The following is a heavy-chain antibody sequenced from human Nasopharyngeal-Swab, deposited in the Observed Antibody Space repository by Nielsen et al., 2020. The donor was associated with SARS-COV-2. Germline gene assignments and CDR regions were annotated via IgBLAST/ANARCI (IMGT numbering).Heavy chain of an antibody. CDR2: IYYSGST. Sequence: SETLSLTCTVSGGSISSGGYYWSWIRQHPGKGLEWIGYIYYSGSTYYNPSLKSRVTISVDTSKNQFSLKLSSVTAADTAVYYCTRGGGSWIQLWLSAFAIWGQGTMVTVSS. D-gene: IGHD5-18*01. J-gene: IGHJ3*02. V-gene: IGHV4-31*03. CDR1: GGSISSGGYY. CDR3: TRGGGSWIQLWLSAFAI.